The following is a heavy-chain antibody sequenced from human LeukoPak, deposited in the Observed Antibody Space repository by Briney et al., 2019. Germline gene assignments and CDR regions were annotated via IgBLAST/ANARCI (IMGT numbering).Heavy chain of an antibody. V-gene: IGHV1-69*13. CDR2: IIPIFGTA. J-gene: IGHJ5*02. Sequence: ASVKVSCKASGYTFTSYYMHWVRQAPGQGLEWMGGIIPIFGTANYAQKFQGRVTITADESTSTAYMELSSLRSEDTAVYYCARAHPTDYYDSSVDPWGQGTLVTVSS. CDR3: ARAHPTDYYDSSVDP. D-gene: IGHD3-22*01. CDR1: GYTFTSYY.